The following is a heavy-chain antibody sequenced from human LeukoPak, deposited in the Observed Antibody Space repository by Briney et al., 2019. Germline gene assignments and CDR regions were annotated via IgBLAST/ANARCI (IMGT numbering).Heavy chain of an antibody. Sequence: ASVKVSCKASGYTFTGYYMHWVRQAPRPGLEWMGWISAYNGNTNYAQKLQGRVTMTPDTSTSTAYRELRSVRSDDTAVYYCARDIVVVVANHDAFDIWGQGTMVTVSS. CDR3: ARDIVVVVANHDAFDI. CDR2: ISAYNGNT. D-gene: IGHD2-15*01. V-gene: IGHV1-18*04. J-gene: IGHJ3*02. CDR1: GYTFTGYY.